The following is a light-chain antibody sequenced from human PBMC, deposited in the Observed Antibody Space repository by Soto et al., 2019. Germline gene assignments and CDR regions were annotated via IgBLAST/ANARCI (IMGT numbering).Light chain of an antibody. V-gene: IGKV3-20*01. CDR1: RGLASSY. CDR2: AAS. Sequence: TQSVSSLSACVGDRVTITCRASRGLASSYLGWYQQKPGQPPRLLLYAASKRATGIPDRFSGSGSGTDFTLTINRLEPEDAAMYYCQQYGSSPPYTFGQRTKVDI. CDR3: QQYGSSPPYT. J-gene: IGKJ2*01.